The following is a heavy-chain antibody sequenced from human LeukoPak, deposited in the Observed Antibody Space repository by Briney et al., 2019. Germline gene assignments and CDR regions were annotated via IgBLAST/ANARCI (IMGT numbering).Heavy chain of an antibody. CDR3: GRGRYCSSTSCYDFDY. Sequence: GALVKVSCKASGYTFTSYGITWVRQAPGQGLEWMGWISAYNGDTKYAQRFQGRVTMTTDTSTSTAYMELRSLRSDDTAVYFCGRGRYCSSTSCYDFDYWGQGTLVTVSS. J-gene: IGHJ4*02. CDR2: ISAYNGDT. V-gene: IGHV1-18*01. D-gene: IGHD2-2*01. CDR1: GYTFTSYG.